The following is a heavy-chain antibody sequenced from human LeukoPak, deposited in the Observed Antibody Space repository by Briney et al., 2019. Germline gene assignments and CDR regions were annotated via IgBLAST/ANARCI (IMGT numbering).Heavy chain of an antibody. CDR3: TRSREYYDFWSGYYR. CDR1: GFTFGDYA. CDR2: IRSKAYGGTT. V-gene: IGHV3-49*04. Sequence: PGRSLSLSCTASGFTFGDYAMSWVRQAPGKGLEWVGFIRSKAYGGTTEYAASVKGRFTISRDDCKSIAYLQMNSLKTEDTAVYYCTRSREYYDFWSGYYRWGQGALVTVSS. D-gene: IGHD3-3*01. J-gene: IGHJ4*02.